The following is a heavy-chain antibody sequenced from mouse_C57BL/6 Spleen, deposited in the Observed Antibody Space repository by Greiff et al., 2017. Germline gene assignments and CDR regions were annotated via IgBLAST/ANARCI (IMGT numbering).Heavy chain of an antibody. J-gene: IGHJ4*01. Sequence: VQLQQPGAELVKPGASVKMSCKASGYTFTSYWITWVKQRPGQGLEWIGDIYPGSGSTNYNEKFKGKATLTVDTSSSTAYMQLSCLTSEDSAVYFCARWDYYGSSYDYARDYWVKEPQSPSPQ. CDR3: ARWDYYGSSYDYARDY. V-gene: IGHV1-55*01. CDR2: IYPGSGST. D-gene: IGHD1-1*01. CDR1: GYTFTSYW.